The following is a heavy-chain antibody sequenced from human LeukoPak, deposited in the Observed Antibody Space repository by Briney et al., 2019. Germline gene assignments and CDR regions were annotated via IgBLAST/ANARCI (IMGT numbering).Heavy chain of an antibody. V-gene: IGHV3-7*01. CDR3: ARDDKGVPAAITLDY. D-gene: IGHD2-2*01. Sequence: GGSLRLSCAASGFTFSNYWMTWVRQAPGKGLEWVAVINQDATKEYYMDSVKARFTISRDNAKNSVSLQMNSLRAEATAVYYCARDDKGVPAAITLDYWGQGTLVTVSS. CDR1: GFTFSNYW. CDR2: INQDATKE. J-gene: IGHJ4*02.